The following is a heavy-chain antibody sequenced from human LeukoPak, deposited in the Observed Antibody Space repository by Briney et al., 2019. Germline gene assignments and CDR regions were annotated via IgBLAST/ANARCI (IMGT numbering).Heavy chain of an antibody. CDR1: GYTFTSYG. Sequence: ASVKVSCKASGYTFTSYGISWVRQAPGQGLEWMGWISAYNGNTNYVQKLQGRVTMTTDTSASTAYMELRSLRSDDTAVYYCARDLGVVVAADYFDYWGQGTLVTVSS. J-gene: IGHJ4*02. V-gene: IGHV1-18*04. CDR3: ARDLGVVVAADYFDY. D-gene: IGHD2-15*01. CDR2: ISAYNGNT.